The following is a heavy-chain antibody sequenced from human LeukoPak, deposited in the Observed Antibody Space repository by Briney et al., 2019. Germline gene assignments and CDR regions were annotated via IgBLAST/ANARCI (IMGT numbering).Heavy chain of an antibody. CDR2: IYDTGSA. CDR1: GGSISSGGYY. D-gene: IGHD3-16*01. V-gene: IGHV4-30-2*01. CDR3: ARVTGDGHVYKSPSLDY. Sequence: SETLSLTCTVSGGSISSGGYYWSWVRQPPGKGLEWVGYIYDTGSAYYNPSFKTRVTISMDRSKNQLSLKLSSVTAADTAVYYCARVTGDGHVYKSPSLDYWGQGTLVTVSS. J-gene: IGHJ4*02.